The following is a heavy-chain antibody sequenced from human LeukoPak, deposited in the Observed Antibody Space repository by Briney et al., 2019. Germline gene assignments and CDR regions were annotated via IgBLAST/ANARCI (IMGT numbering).Heavy chain of an antibody. D-gene: IGHD3-3*01. Sequence: ASVKVSCKASGYSFTGYYIHWVRQAPGQGLEWMGGINPNSGDTNYAQRFQGRVTMTRDSSITTVYMDLSRLTSDDTAVYFCARVQGNHFDTPVGFSSPDDAFDIWGQGTLVTVSS. V-gene: IGHV1-2*02. CDR3: ARVQGNHFDTPVGFSSPDDAFDI. CDR1: GYSFTGYY. J-gene: IGHJ3*02. CDR2: INPNSGDT.